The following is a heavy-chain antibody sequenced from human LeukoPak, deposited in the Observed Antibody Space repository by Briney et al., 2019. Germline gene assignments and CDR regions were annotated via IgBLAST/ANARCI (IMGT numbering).Heavy chain of an antibody. D-gene: IGHD5-24*01. Sequence: PSETLSLTCTVSGGSISSYYWSWIRQLPGKGLEWIGYIYYSGSTNYNPSLKSRVTISVDTSKNQFSLKLSSVTAADTAVYYCARARRDGYKYYFDYWGQGTLVTVSS. V-gene: IGHV4-59*08. CDR3: ARARRDGYKYYFDY. CDR1: GGSISSYY. J-gene: IGHJ4*02. CDR2: IYYSGST.